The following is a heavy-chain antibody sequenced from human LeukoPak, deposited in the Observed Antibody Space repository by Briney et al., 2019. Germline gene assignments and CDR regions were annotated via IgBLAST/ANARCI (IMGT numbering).Heavy chain of an antibody. CDR2: ISGSGGST. D-gene: IGHD1-7*01. V-gene: IGHV3-23*01. CDR1: GFTFSSYA. J-gene: IGHJ4*02. CDR3: AKGGLELRSYFDY. Sequence: GGSLRLSCAASGFTFSSYAMSWVRQAPRKGLEWVSAISGSGGSTYYADSVKGRFTISRDNSKNTLYLQMNSLRAEDTAVYYCAKGGLELRSYFDYWGQGTLVTVSS.